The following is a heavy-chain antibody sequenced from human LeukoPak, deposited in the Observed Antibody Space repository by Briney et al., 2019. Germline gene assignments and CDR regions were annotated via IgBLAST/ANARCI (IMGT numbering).Heavy chain of an antibody. Sequence: ASVKVSCKASGYTFTSYGTSWVRQAPGQGLEWMGWISAYNGNTNYAQKLQGRVTMTTDTSTSTAYMELRSLRSDDTAVYYCAREAPPSSSWYSYYYYGMDVWGQGTTVTVSS. V-gene: IGHV1-18*01. J-gene: IGHJ6*02. CDR2: ISAYNGNT. CDR1: GYTFTSYG. D-gene: IGHD6-13*01. CDR3: AREAPPSSSWYSYYYYGMDV.